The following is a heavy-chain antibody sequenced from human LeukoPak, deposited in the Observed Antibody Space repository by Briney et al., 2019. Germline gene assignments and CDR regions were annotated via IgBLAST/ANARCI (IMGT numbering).Heavy chain of an antibody. CDR2: ISAYNGNT. CDR1: GYTFTSYG. D-gene: IGHD3-16*02. J-gene: IGHJ4*02. Sequence: ASVKVSCKASGYTFTSYGISWVRQAPGQGLEWMGWISAYNGNTNYAQKLQGRATMTTDTSTSTAYMELRSLRSDDTAVYYCARDGRYDYVWESYPTLDYWGQGTLVTVSS. V-gene: IGHV1-18*01. CDR3: ARDGRYDYVWESYPTLDY.